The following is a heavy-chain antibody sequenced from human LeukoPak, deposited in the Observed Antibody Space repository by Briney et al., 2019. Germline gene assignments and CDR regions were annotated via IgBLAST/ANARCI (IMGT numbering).Heavy chain of an antibody. CDR3: AKDSGIAVGGAYGMDV. CDR2: ISYDGSNK. CDR1: GFTFSSYG. V-gene: IGHV3-30*18. D-gene: IGHD6-19*01. J-gene: IGHJ6*02. Sequence: GGSLRLSCAASGFTFSSYGMHWVRQAPGKGLEWVAVISYDGSNKYYADSVKGRFTISRDNFKNTLYLQMNSLRAEDTAVYYCAKDSGIAVGGAYGMDVWGQGTTVTVSS.